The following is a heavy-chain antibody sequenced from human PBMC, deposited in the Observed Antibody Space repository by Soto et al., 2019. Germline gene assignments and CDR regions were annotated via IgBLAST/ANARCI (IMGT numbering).Heavy chain of an antibody. CDR2: IYSGGST. J-gene: IGHJ4*02. CDR3: ARENSGYDYAFDY. D-gene: IGHD5-12*01. CDR1: GFTVSSNY. Sequence: GSLRLSCAASGFTVSSNYMSWVRQAPGKGLEWVSVIYSGGSTYYADSVKGRFTISRDNSKNTLYLQMNSLRAEDTAVYYCARENSGYDYAFDYWGQGTLVTVSS. V-gene: IGHV3-66*01.